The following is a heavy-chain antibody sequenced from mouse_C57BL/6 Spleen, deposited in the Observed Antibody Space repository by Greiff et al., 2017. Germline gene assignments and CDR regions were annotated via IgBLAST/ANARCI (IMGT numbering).Heavy chain of an antibody. V-gene: IGHV1-63*01. D-gene: IGHD2-1*01. CDR2: IYPGGGYT. CDR3: ARGGADGNYFAY. Sequence: QVQLKESGAELVRPGTSVKMSCKASGYTFTNYWIGWAKQRPGHGLEWIGDIYPGGGYTNYNEKFKGKATLTADKSSSTAYMQFSSLTSEDSAIYYCARGGADGNYFAYWGQGTLVTVSA. J-gene: IGHJ3*01. CDR1: GYTFTNYW.